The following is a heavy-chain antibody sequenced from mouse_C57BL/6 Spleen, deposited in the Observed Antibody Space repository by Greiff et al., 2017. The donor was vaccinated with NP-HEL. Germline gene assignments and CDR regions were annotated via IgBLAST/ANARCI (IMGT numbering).Heavy chain of an antibody. CDR2: IYPGDGDT. Sequence: VKLVESGPELVKPGASVKISCKASGYAFSSSWMNWVKQRPGKGLEWIGRIYPGDGDTNYNGKFKGKATLTADKSSSTAYMQLSSLTSEDSAVYFCARERGLRGDFDYWGQGTTLTVSS. J-gene: IGHJ2*01. CDR3: ARERGLRGDFDY. CDR1: GYAFSSSW. D-gene: IGHD2-2*01. V-gene: IGHV1-82*01.